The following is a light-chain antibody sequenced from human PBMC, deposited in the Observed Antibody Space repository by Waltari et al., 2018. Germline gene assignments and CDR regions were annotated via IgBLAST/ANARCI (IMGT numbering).Light chain of an antibody. CDR2: GAF. CDR1: QSIRTD. CDR3: QQYNSWPPET. Sequence: EIVLTQSPATLSVSPGESATLSCTASQSIRTDVAWYHQNPGQAPTLLIYGAFSRATGIPARFSGEGSGTEFTLTISSLKSEDFGLYYCQQYNSWPPETFGQGTKVEIK. V-gene: IGKV3-15*01. J-gene: IGKJ1*01.